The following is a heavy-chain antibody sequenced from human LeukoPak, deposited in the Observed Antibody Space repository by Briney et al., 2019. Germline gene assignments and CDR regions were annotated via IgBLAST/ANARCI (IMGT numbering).Heavy chain of an antibody. CDR2: IYYSGST. CDR1: GGSISSYY. D-gene: IGHD6-13*01. J-gene: IGHJ6*02. V-gene: IGHV4-59*01. Sequence: SQTLSLTCTVSGGSISSYYWSWIRQPPGKGLEWIGYIYYSGSTNYNPSLKSRVTISVDTSKNQFSLKLSSVTAADTAVYYCARVYRPRYSSSWYSGMDVWGQGTTVTVSS. CDR3: ARVYRPRYSSSWYSGMDV.